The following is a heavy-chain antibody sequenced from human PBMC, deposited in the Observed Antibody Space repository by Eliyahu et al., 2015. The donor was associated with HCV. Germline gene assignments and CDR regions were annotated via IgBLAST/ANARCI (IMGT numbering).Heavy chain of an antibody. Sequence: QITLKESGPTLVKPTQTLTLTCTFSGFSLSTSGVGVGWIRQPPGKALEWLALIYWDDDKRYSPSLKSRLTITKDTSKNQVVLTMTNMDPVDTATYYCAHTDGLSDYGDYNFDYWGQGTLVTVSS. CDR3: AHTDGLSDYGDYNFDY. CDR1: GFSLSTSGVG. V-gene: IGHV2-5*02. J-gene: IGHJ4*02. CDR2: IYWDDDK. D-gene: IGHD4-17*01.